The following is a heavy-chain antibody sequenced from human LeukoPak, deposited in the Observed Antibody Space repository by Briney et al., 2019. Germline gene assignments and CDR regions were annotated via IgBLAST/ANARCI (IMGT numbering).Heavy chain of an antibody. D-gene: IGHD1-26*01. Sequence: ASVKVSCKASVYTFTSYAMHWVRQAPGQRLEWMGWINAGNGNTKYSQKFQGRVTITRDTSASTAYMELSSLRSDDTAVYYCASGIVGAGGYDISGQGTMVTVSS. V-gene: IGHV1-3*01. CDR3: ASGIVGAGGYDI. J-gene: IGHJ3*02. CDR2: INAGNGNT. CDR1: VYTFTSYA.